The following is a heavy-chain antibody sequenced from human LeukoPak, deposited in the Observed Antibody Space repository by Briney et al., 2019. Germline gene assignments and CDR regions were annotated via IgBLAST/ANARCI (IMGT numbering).Heavy chain of an antibody. D-gene: IGHD3-10*01. J-gene: IGHJ5*02. CDR1: GYTFTSYY. V-gene: IGHV1-46*01. CDR2: INPSGGST. CDR3: ARDMVRGRFDP. Sequence: ASVKVSCKASGYTFTSYYMHWVRQAPGQGLEWMGIINPSGGSTSYAQKFQGRVTMTRDTSTSTVYMELSSLRSEDRAVYYCARDMVRGRFDPWGQGTLVTVSS.